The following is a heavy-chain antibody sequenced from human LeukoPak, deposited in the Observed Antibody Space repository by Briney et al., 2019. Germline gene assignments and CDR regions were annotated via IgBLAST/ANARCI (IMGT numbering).Heavy chain of an antibody. CDR2: IYYSGST. CDR3: ARHVYPRLPEEGAFDI. Sequence: PSETLSLTCTVSGGSISSYYWSWIRQPPGKGLEWIGYIYYSGSTNYNPSLRSRVTISVDTSKNQFSLKLSSVTAADTAVYYCARHVYPRLPEEGAFDIWGQGTMVTVSS. D-gene: IGHD1-14*01. J-gene: IGHJ3*02. V-gene: IGHV4-59*08. CDR1: GGSISSYY.